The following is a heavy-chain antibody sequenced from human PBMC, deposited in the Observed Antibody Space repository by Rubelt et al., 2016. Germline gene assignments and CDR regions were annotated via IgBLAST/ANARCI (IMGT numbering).Heavy chain of an antibody. J-gene: IGHJ4*02. V-gene: IGHV3-21*04. CDR2: I. Sequence: IYYADSVKGRFTISRDNAKNSLYLQMNSLRAEDTAVYYCARDQGYYYENSGFYYSDCWGQGTLVTVSS. CDR3: ARDQGYYYENSGFYYSDC. D-gene: IGHD3-22*01.